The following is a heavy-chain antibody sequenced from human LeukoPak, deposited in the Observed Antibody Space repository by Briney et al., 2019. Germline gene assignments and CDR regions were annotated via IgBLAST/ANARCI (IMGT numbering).Heavy chain of an antibody. D-gene: IGHD5-12*01. V-gene: IGHV5-51*01. Sequence: GESLKISCEASGYSFTRYWIGWVRQVPGKGLEWMGIIFAGDSDTKYSPSFQGQVTMSADQSISTAYLQWSSLKASDTATYYCARSGGYTDASQIWGQGTMVTVSS. J-gene: IGHJ3*02. CDR1: GYSFTRYW. CDR2: IFAGDSDT. CDR3: ARSGGYTDASQI.